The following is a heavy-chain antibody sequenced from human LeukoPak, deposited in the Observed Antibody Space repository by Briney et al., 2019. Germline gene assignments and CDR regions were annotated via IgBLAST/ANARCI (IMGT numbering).Heavy chain of an antibody. J-gene: IGHJ4*02. CDR3: AKSDSSGPNPYFAF. D-gene: IGHD3-22*01. Sequence: PGGSLRLSCAASGFTFSSYAMSWVRQAPGKGLEWVSAISGSGDHTYYADSVKGRFTISRDNSKSTLYLQMNSLRAEDTAVYYCAKSDSSGPNPYFAFRGQGTLVTVSS. CDR1: GFTFSSYA. V-gene: IGHV3-23*01. CDR2: ISGSGDHT.